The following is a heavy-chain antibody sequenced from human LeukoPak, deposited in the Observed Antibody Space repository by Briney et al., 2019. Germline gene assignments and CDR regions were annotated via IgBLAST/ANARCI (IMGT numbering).Heavy chain of an antibody. CDR3: AREPGGYAAHYYMNV. CDR2: IFTSGST. V-gene: IGHV4-4*07. J-gene: IGHJ6*03. Sequence: PSETLSLTCTVSGDSISNYYWSWIRQPAGKGLEWIGRIFTSGSTNYNASLKSRAAISLDKSKNQFSLTLRSVTAAHTALYYCAREPGGYAAHYYMNVWGKGTTVTVSS. D-gene: IGHD5-12*01. CDR1: GDSISNYY.